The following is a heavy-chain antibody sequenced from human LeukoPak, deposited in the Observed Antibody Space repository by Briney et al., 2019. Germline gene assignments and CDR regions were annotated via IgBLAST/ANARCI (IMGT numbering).Heavy chain of an antibody. J-gene: IGHJ5*02. CDR3: ARDPGRYCSSTSCYRGGWFDP. D-gene: IGHD2-2*01. V-gene: IGHV6-1*01. CDR2: TYYRSKWYN. Sequence: SQTLSLTCAISGDSVSSNSAAWNWIRQSPSRGLEWLGRTYYRSKWYNDYAVSVKGRITISADTSKNQFSLQLNSVTPEDTAVYYCARDPGRYCSSTSCYRGGWFDPWGQGTLVTVSS. CDR1: GDSVSSNSAA.